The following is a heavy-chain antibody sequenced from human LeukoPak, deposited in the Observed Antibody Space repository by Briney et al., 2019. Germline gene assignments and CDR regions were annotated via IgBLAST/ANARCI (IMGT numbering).Heavy chain of an antibody. Sequence: ASVKVSCKASGGTFSSYTISWVRQAPGQGLEWMGWINPNSGGTNYAQKFQGRVTMTRDTSISTAYMELSRLRSDDTAVYYCARRGYSSAFDYWGQGTLVTVSS. CDR1: GGTFSSYT. J-gene: IGHJ4*02. CDR2: INPNSGGT. D-gene: IGHD5-18*01. V-gene: IGHV1-2*02. CDR3: ARRGYSSAFDY.